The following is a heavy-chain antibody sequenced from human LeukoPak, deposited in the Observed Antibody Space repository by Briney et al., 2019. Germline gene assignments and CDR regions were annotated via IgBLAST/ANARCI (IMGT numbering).Heavy chain of an antibody. CDR1: GGSISSSSYY. D-gene: IGHD6-13*01. J-gene: IGHJ4*02. V-gene: IGHV4-39*07. Sequence: SETLSLTCTVSGGSISSSSYYWGWIRQPPGKGLEWIGRIYTSGSTNYNPSLKSRVTISVDTSKNQFSLKLSSVTAADTAVYYCARGVSGEYSSSWYVGGNFDYWGQGTLVTVSS. CDR2: IYTSGST. CDR3: ARGVSGEYSSSWYVGGNFDY.